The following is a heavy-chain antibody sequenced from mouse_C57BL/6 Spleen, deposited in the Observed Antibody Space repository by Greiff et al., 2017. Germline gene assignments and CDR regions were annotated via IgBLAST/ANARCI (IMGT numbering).Heavy chain of an antibody. J-gene: IGHJ3*01. CDR2: ISDGGSYT. V-gene: IGHV5-4*01. CDR3: ARDAGTAWLAY. D-gene: IGHD4-1*01. Sequence: EVMLVESGGGLVKPGGSLKLSCAASGFTFSSYAMSWVRQTPDKRLEWVATISDGGSYTYYPDNVKGRFTISRDNAKNNLYLQMSHLKSEDTAIYYCARDAGTAWLAYWGQGTLVTVSA. CDR1: GFTFSSYA.